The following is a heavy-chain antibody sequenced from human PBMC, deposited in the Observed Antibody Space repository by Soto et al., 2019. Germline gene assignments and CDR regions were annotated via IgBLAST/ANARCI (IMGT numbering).Heavy chain of an antibody. Sequence: SETLSLTCTVSGGSISSYYWSWIRQPPGKGLEWIGYIYYSGSTNYNPSLKSRVTISVDTSKNQFSLKLSSVTAADTAVYYCARSVDWNQNYYYYYMDVWGKGTTVTVSS. J-gene: IGHJ6*03. CDR2: IYYSGST. V-gene: IGHV4-59*08. CDR1: GGSISSYY. CDR3: ARSVDWNQNYYYYYMDV. D-gene: IGHD1-1*01.